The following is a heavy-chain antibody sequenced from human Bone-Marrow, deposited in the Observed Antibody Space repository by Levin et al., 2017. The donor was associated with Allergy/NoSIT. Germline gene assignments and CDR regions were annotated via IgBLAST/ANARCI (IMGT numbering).Heavy chain of an antibody. CDR1: EFTVGNNY. D-gene: IGHD3-16*01. V-gene: IGHV3-66*01. CDR2: IYSVGST. Sequence: PGGSLRLSCAASEFTVGNNYMAWVRQAPGKGLEWVSVIYSVGSTYYEDSVKGRFIISRDNSKNTLYLQMNSLRAEDTAVYYCSSAPGVSDYWGQGTLVTVSS. CDR3: SSAPGVSDY. J-gene: IGHJ4*02.